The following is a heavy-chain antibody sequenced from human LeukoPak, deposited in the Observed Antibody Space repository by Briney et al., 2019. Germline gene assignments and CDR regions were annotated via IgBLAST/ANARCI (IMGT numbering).Heavy chain of an antibody. D-gene: IGHD2-15*01. CDR3: ATLLTNYCSGGSCYRGNWFDP. CDR2: FDPEDGET. J-gene: IGHJ5*02. V-gene: IGHV1-24*01. Sequence: ASVKVTCKVSGYTLTELSMHWVRQAPGKGLEWMGGFDPEDGETIYAQKFQGRVTMTEDTSTDTAYMELSSLRSEDTAVYYCATLLTNYCSGGSCYRGNWFDPWGQGTLVTVSS. CDR1: GYTLTELS.